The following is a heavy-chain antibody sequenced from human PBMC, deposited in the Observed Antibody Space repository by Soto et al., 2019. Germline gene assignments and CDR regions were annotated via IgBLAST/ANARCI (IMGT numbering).Heavy chain of an antibody. CDR3: ARDLGEKLFDY. CDR1: GYTFTSYD. D-gene: IGHD3-10*01. Sequence: ASVKVSCKASGYTFTSYDISWVRQAPGQGHEWVGVIIPNCSTKNSAQKLQSRVTMTTNTSTSTAYMELRSMRSDDTAVYYCARDLGEKLFDYWGQGTLVTVSS. V-gene: IGHV1-18*01. J-gene: IGHJ4*02. CDR2: IIPNCSTK.